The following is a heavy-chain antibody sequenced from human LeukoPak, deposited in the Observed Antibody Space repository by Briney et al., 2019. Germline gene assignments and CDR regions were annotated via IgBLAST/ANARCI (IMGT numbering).Heavy chain of an antibody. CDR3: AKDFGGNGYFFDY. CDR2: ISGSGDTS. Sequence: PGGSLRLSCAASGLTFSSYAVSWVRQAPGKGLEWVSAISGSGDTSFYADSVKGRFTISRDNSKNTLYLQMNSLSAEDTAVYYCAKDFGGNGYFFDYWGQGTPVTVSS. D-gene: IGHD3-16*01. CDR1: GLTFSSYA. J-gene: IGHJ4*02. V-gene: IGHV3-23*01.